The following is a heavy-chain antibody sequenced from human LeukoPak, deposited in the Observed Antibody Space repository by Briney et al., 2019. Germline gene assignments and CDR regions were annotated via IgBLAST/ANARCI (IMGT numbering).Heavy chain of an antibody. V-gene: IGHV4-30-4*08. J-gene: IGHJ3*02. CDR2: IYYSGST. CDR3: ARNLLGGWLVPDAFDI. D-gene: IGHD6-19*01. Sequence: SQTLSLTCTVSGGSISSGDYYWSWIRQPPGRGLEGFGYIYYSGSTYYNPSLKSRVTISVDTSKNQFSLKLSSVTAADTAVYYCARNLLGGWLVPDAFDIWGQGTMVTVSS. CDR1: GGSISSGDYY.